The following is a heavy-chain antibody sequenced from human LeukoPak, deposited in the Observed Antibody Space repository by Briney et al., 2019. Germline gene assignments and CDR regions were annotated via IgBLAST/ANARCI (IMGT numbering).Heavy chain of an antibody. J-gene: IGHJ4*02. CDR1: GGSLSSYY. Sequence: SETLSLTCTVSGGSLSSYYWSWIRQPPGKGLEWIGYIYYSGGTNYNPSLKSRVTISVDTSKNQLSLKLSSVTAADTAVYYCARGSYDYVWGSYRLNYFDYWGQGTLVTVSS. D-gene: IGHD3-16*02. CDR3: ARGSYDYVWGSYRLNYFDY. V-gene: IGHV4-59*01. CDR2: IYYSGGT.